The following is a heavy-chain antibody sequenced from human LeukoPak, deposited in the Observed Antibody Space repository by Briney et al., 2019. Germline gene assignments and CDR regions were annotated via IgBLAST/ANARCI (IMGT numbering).Heavy chain of an antibody. CDR3: VKDIQLST. Sequence: GGSLRLSCAASGFNFITAAMTWVRQAPGKGLEWVSLIGSSGGSTYYADSVKGRFTISRDNSNHTLSLQMKSLRVEDTAIYYCVKDIQLSTWGLGTMVTVSS. J-gene: IGHJ3*01. D-gene: IGHD5-24*01. V-gene: IGHV3-23*01. CDR1: GFNFITAA. CDR2: IGSSGGST.